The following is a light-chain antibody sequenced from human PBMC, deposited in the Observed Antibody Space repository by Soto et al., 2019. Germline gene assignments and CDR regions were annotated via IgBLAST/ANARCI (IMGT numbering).Light chain of an antibody. V-gene: IGLV2-11*01. CDR2: DVS. CDR3: TSYSSSDIFYV. CDR1: SSDVGGYDF. J-gene: IGLJ1*01. Sequence: QSVLAQPRSVSGSPGQSVTISCTGTSSDVGGYDFVSWYQQYPGEAPKLIIYDVSKRPSGVPDRFSGSKSGNTASLTISGLQAEDEAAYYCTSYSSSDIFYVFGTGTKVTVL.